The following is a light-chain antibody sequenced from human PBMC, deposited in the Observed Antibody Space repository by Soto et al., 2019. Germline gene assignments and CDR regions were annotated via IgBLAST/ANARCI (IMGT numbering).Light chain of an antibody. Sequence: DVVMTQSPDSLAVSLGERAAINCKSSQNLLFSSNNKNSLAWYQQKPGQPPKLLIYWASSRESGAPDRFSGSGSGRDFTLTISSLQDEDVAVYYCQQYHTTPNTFGQGTKVEIK. V-gene: IGKV4-1*01. CDR3: QQYHTTPNT. CDR2: WAS. CDR1: QNLLFSSNNKNS. J-gene: IGKJ2*01.